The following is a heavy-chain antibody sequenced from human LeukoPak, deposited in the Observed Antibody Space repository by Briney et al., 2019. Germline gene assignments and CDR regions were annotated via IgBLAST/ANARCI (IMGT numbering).Heavy chain of an antibody. Sequence: PGGSLRLSCAASGFTFSSSWMHWVRQAPGKGLESVSYISDSGTVIHYADSVKGRFTLSRDNAKNSLNVQMNSLSAEDTAVYYCARVVGGMTGADYWGQGTLVTVSS. V-gene: IGHV3-48*04. J-gene: IGHJ4*02. CDR1: GFTFSSSW. CDR3: ARVVGGMTGADY. CDR2: ISDSGTVI. D-gene: IGHD3-9*01.